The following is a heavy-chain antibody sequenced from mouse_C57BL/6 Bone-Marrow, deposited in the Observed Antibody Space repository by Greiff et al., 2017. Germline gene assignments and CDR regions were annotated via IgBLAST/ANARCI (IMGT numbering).Heavy chain of an antibody. CDR3: ARHPNLDY. Sequence: EVQGVESGGGLVQPGGSLKLSCAASGFTFSDYYMYWVRQTPEKRLEWVAYISNGGGSTYYPDTVKGRFTISRDNAKNTLYLQMSRLKSEDTAMYYCARHPNLDYWGQGTTLTVSS. J-gene: IGHJ2*01. CDR2: ISNGGGST. CDR1: GFTFSDYY. V-gene: IGHV5-12*01. D-gene: IGHD6-1*01.